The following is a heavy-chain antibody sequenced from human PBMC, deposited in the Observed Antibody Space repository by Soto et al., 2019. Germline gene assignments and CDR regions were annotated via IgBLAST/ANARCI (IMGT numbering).Heavy chain of an antibody. D-gene: IGHD6-19*01. J-gene: IGHJ5*02. CDR2: VYHSGST. CDR1: GGSISSTNW. V-gene: IGHV4-4*02. Sequence: QVQLQESGPGLVKPSGTLSLTCAVSGGSISSTNWWSWVRQPPGKGLEWIGEVYHSGSTNYNPSLKSRVTISVDKSKNQFSLSLSSVTAADTAVYYCASMRGHSSGWYEGWFDPWGQGTLVTVSS. CDR3: ASMRGHSSGWYEGWFDP.